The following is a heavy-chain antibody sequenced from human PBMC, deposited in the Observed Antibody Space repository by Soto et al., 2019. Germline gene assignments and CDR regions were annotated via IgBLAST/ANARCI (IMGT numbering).Heavy chain of an antibody. CDR2: ISSSGDTG. J-gene: IGHJ4*02. V-gene: IGHV3-11*01. CDR3: ARDRGAVVGQFFDY. D-gene: IGHD6-19*01. Sequence: GGSLRLSCAASGFTFSAYYMSWIRQAPGKGLEWISYISSSGDTGNYADTVKGRFTVSRDNAKNSLYLQMNSLRGEDTAVYYCARDRGAVVGQFFDYWGQGTLVTVSS. CDR1: GFTFSAYY.